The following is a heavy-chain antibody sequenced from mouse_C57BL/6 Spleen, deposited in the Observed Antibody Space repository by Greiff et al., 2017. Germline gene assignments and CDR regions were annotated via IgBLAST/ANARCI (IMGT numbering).Heavy chain of an antibody. D-gene: IGHD2-1*01. J-gene: IGHJ4*01. V-gene: IGHV1-22*01. CDR1: GYTFPDYN. Sequence: VQLQQSGPELVKPGASVKMSCKASGYTFPDYNMHWVKQSHGKSLKWIGYLNPNNGGTSYNQKFKGKPTLTANKSYSTAYMELRRLTSEDSAVYYCARENGNYVGYYYAMDYWGQGTSVTVSS. CDR2: LNPNNGGT. CDR3: ARENGNYVGYYYAMDY.